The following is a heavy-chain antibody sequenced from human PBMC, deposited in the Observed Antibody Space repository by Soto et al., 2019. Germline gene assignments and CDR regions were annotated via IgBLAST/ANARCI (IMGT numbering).Heavy chain of an antibody. V-gene: IGHV4-30-2*01. D-gene: IGHD3-10*01. CDR3: ASYYYGSGRSDY. Sequence: QLQLQESGSGLVKPSQTLSLTCAVSGGSISSGGYSWSWIRQPPGKGLEWIGYIYHSGSTYYNPSLKSRVTISVDRSKNQFALKLSSVTAADTAVYYCASYYYGSGRSDYWGQGTLVTVSS. J-gene: IGHJ4*02. CDR1: GGSISSGGYS. CDR2: IYHSGST.